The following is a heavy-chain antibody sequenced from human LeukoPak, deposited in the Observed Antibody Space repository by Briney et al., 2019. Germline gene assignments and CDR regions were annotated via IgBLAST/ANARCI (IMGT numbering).Heavy chain of an antibody. J-gene: IGHJ1*01. CDR2: ISAYNGNT. V-gene: IGHV1-18*01. D-gene: IGHD2-2*01. CDR1: GFTFTSYV. CDR3: ARDRHYCSSTSCPKYFQH. Sequence: APVKVSCKASGFTFTSYVISWVRQAPGQGLEWMGWISAYNGNTNYAQKLQGRATMTTDTSTSTAYMELRSLRSDDTAVYYCARDRHYCSSTSCPKYFQHWGQGTLVTVSS.